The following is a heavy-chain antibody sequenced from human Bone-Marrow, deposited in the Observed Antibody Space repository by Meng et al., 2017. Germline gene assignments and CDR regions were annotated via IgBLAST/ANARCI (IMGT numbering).Heavy chain of an antibody. CDR1: GYTFTSYY. Sequence: ASVKVSCKASGYTFTSYYMHWVRQAPGQGLEWMGIINPSGGSTSYAQKFQGRVTITADKSTSTAYMELSSLRSEDTAVYYCARDEDISAAGKLFGDYWGQGTLVTVSS. CDR2: INPSGGST. V-gene: IGHV1-46*01. J-gene: IGHJ4*02. CDR3: ARDEDISAAGKLFGDY. D-gene: IGHD6-13*01.